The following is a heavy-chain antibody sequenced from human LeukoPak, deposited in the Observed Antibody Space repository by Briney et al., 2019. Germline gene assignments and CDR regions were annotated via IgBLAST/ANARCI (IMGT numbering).Heavy chain of an antibody. CDR3: AMGDSGGYYSSY. J-gene: IGHJ4*02. Sequence: SVKVSCKASGGTFSSYAISWVRQAPGQGLEWMGRIIPIFGTANYAQKFQGRVTITTDESTSTAYMELSSLRSEDTAVYYCAMGDSGGYYSSYWGQGTLVTVSS. CDR1: GGTFSSYA. V-gene: IGHV1-69*05. D-gene: IGHD3-22*01. CDR2: IIPIFGTA.